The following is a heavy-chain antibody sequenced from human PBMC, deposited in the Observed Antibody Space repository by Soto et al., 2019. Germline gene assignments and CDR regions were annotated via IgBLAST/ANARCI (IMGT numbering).Heavy chain of an antibody. CDR3: ARIASTGRGWDV. J-gene: IGHJ6*02. V-gene: IGHV3-7*01. Sequence: EVELVASGGGLVQPGGSLRLSCAASGFTFSNYWMSWVGQAPLKGLEWVGNIKQDGSEKNYVDFVEGRFTISRDNAENSLYLQVNSLRVEDTAVYYCARIASTGRGWDVWGQGTTVVVSS. CDR2: IKQDGSEK. CDR1: GFTFSNYW. D-gene: IGHD6-13*01.